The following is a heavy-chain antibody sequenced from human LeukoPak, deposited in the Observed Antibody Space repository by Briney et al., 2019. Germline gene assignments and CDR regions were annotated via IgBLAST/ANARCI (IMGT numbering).Heavy chain of an antibody. D-gene: IGHD2-15*01. CDR1: GGSISSYY. Sequence: SETLSLTCTVSGGSISSYYWSWIRQPAGKGLEWIGRIYTSGSTNYNPSLKSRVTMSVDTSKNQFSLKLSSVTAADTAVYYCASQYCSGGSCYRGGFDYWGQGTLVTVSS. CDR3: ASQYCSGGSCYRGGFDY. V-gene: IGHV4-4*07. J-gene: IGHJ4*02. CDR2: IYTSGST.